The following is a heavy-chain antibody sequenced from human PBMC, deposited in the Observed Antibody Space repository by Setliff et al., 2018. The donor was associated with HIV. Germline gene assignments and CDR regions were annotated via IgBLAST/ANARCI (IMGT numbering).Heavy chain of an antibody. Sequence: SETLSLTCTVSGDSISPYYWNWIRQPPGKGLEWLGYIYYTGSTNYNPSLKSRVTLSVDTSKNHFSLKLNSMPAADTAVYYCARRGSTTTSWREFDYWGQGTLVTVSS. CDR3: ARRGSTTTSWREFDY. CDR2: IYYTGST. J-gene: IGHJ4*02. CDR1: GDSISPYY. D-gene: IGHD1-1*01. V-gene: IGHV4-59*08.